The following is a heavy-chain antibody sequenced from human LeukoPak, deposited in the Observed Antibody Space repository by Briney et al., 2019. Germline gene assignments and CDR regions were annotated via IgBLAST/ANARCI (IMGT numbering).Heavy chain of an antibody. CDR2: IYYSGST. CDR3: ARDTSTYYYGSGSYYPFDY. J-gene: IGHJ4*02. CDR1: GGSISSSSYC. V-gene: IGHV4-39*07. Sequence: PSETLSLTCTVSGGSISSSSYCWGWIRQPPGKGLEWIGSIYYSGSTYYNPSLKSRVTISVDTSKNQFSLKLSSVTAADTAVYYCARDTSTYYYGSGSYYPFDYWGQGTLVTVSS. D-gene: IGHD3-10*01.